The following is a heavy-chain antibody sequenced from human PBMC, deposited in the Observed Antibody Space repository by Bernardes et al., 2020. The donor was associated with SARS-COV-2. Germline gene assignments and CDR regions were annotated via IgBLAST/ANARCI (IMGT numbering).Heavy chain of an antibody. Sequence: SEPLSLTCTVSGGSISSSSYYWGWLLQPLGKGLEWIGSIYYSGSTYYNPSLKSRVTISVDTSKNQFSLKLSSVTAADTAVYYCARQGGTIFGVVIIRGWFDPWGQGTLVTVSS. CDR3: ARQGGTIFGVVIIRGWFDP. CDR1: GGSISSSSYY. CDR2: IYYSGST. V-gene: IGHV4-39*01. J-gene: IGHJ5*02. D-gene: IGHD3-3*01.